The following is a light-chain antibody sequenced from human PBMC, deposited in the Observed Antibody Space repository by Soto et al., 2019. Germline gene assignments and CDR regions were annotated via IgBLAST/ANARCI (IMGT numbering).Light chain of an antibody. CDR3: SSYAGSNNYV. CDR1: SSDVGGYNY. V-gene: IGLV2-8*01. CDR2: EVS. J-gene: IGLJ1*01. Sequence: LTQPPSASGSPGQSVTISCTGTSSDVGGYNYVSWYQQYPGKAPKLMIYEVSKRPSGVPDRFSGSKSGNTASLTVSGLQAEDEADYYCSSYAGSNNYVFGTGTKVTVL.